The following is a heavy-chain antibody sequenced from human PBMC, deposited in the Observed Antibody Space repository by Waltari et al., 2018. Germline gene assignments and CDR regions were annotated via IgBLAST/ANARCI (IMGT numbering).Heavy chain of an antibody. D-gene: IGHD2-15*01. V-gene: IGHV1-24*01. CDR1: GHPLREFS. J-gene: IGHJ4*02. Sequence: VQLVQSGTEVEHPGASIRLACTVSGHPLREFSLPWVRQVPGKGLEWMGGFDADDGASFDAQKFPGRLTRTEDTSTDTAYMELRSLTSEDTAVYYCAAGGGGSRLPRWGQGTLIIVS. CDR3: AAGGGGSRLPR. CDR2: FDADDGAS.